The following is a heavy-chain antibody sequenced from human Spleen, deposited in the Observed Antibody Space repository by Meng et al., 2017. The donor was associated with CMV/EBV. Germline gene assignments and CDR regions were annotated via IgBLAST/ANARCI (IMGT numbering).Heavy chain of an antibody. J-gene: IGHJ6*02. CDR1: GGSVSSGSYY. CDR2: IYYSGST. CDR3: ARDSRNYDILTGYYSYYYYGMDV. D-gene: IGHD3-9*01. V-gene: IGHV4-61*01. Sequence: SETLSLTCTVSGGSVSSGSYYWSWIRQPPGKGLEWIGYIYYSGSTNYNPSLKSRVTISVDTSKNQFSLKLSSVTAADTAVYYCARDSRNYDILTGYYSYYYYGMDVWGQGTTVTVSS.